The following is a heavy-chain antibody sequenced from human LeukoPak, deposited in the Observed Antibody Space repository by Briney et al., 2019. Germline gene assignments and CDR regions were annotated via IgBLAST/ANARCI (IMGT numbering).Heavy chain of an antibody. CDR1: GFTFSSYA. CDR3: AKSVVVAGADYFDY. Sequence: GGSLGLSCTASGFTFSSYAMSWVRQAPGKGLEWVSAISGSGGSTYYADSVKGRFTISRDNSKNTLYLQMNSLRAEDTAVYFCAKSVVVAGADYFDYWGQGTLVTVSS. D-gene: IGHD6-19*01. J-gene: IGHJ4*02. CDR2: ISGSGGST. V-gene: IGHV3-23*01.